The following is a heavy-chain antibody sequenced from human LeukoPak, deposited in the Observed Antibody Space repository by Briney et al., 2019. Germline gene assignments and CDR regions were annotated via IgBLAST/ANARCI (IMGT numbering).Heavy chain of an antibody. J-gene: IGHJ6*02. CDR2: IIPIFGTA. D-gene: IGHD3-3*01. CDR1: GGTFSSYA. CDR3: ARDPLSGYYPYYYYGMDV. V-gene: IGHV1-69*13. Sequence: GASVKVSCKASGGTFSSYAISWVRQAPGQGLEWMGGIIPIFGTANYAQKFQGRVTITAGESTSTAYMELSSLRSEDTAVYYCARDPLSGYYPYYYYGMDVWGQGTTVTVSS.